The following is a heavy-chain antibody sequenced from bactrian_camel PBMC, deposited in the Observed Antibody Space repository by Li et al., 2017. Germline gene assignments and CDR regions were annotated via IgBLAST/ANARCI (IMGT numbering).Heavy chain of an antibody. J-gene: IGHJ4*01. CDR1: GYTYNRNC. Sequence: HVQLVESGGGSVQAGGSLRLSCEASGYTYNRNCMAWFRQAPGKEREGVARIATGSGNTYYADSVKGRFTISQDNAKNTVYLQMNSLKPEDTAIYYCAAAKGLPDLLRGGYLSARSYNYWGRGTQVTVS. CDR2: IATGSGNT. CDR3: AAAKGLPDLLRGGYLSARSYNY. D-gene: IGHD3*01. V-gene: IGHV3S1*01.